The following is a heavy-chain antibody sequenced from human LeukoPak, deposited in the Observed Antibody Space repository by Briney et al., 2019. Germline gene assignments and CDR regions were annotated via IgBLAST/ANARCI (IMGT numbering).Heavy chain of an antibody. D-gene: IGHD3-16*01. J-gene: IGHJ4*02. Sequence: GASVKVSCKASGYTFTGYYMHWVRQAPGQGLEWMGWINPNSGGTNYAQKFQGRVTMTRDTSISTAYMELSRLRSDDTAVYYCARKSGMYGYDYPIDYWGQGTLVTVSS. CDR3: ARKSGMYGYDYPIDY. CDR1: GYTFTGYY. CDR2: INPNSGGT. V-gene: IGHV1-2*02.